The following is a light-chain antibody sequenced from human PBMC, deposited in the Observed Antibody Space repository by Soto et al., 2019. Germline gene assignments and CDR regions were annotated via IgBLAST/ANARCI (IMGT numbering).Light chain of an antibody. V-gene: IGKV1-39*01. CDR1: QSISSY. CDR3: QQSYSTPTIT. Sequence: DLQMTQSPSSLSASVGDRVTITCRASQSISSYLNWYQQKPGKAPKLLIYAASSLQSGVPSRFSGSGSGTHFTLTISSLQPEDFATYYCQQSYSTPTITFGQGTRLEIK. J-gene: IGKJ5*01. CDR2: AAS.